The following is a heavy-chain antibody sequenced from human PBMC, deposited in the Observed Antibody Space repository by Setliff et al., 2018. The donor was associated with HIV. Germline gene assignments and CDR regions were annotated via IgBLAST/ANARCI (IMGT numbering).Heavy chain of an antibody. CDR1: SNTFINDV. CDR3: ARRATTGDYHHFFDF. V-gene: IGHV1-18*04. CDR2: ISVYNGKG. D-gene: IGHD4-17*01. J-gene: IGHJ4*02. Sequence: WASVKVSCKSSSNTFINDVFNWVRQAPGQGLEWMRWISVYNGKGNYAQKFQDRISMTTDTSTSTVYMELRSLVSDDTAVYYCARRATTGDYHHFFDFWGQGTLVTVSS.